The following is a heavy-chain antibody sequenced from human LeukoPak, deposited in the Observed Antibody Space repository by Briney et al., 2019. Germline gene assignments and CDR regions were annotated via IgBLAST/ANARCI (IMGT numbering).Heavy chain of an antibody. CDR2: INAYNGNT. CDR1: GYTFTSYG. Sequence: ASVKVSCKASGYTFTSYGISWVRQAPGQGLEWMGWINAYNGNTNYAQKLQGRVTMTTDTSTSTAYMELRSLRSDDTAVYYCARGIAAAGTGGAFDIWGQGTMVTVSS. CDR3: ARGIAAAGTGGAFDI. D-gene: IGHD6-13*01. J-gene: IGHJ3*02. V-gene: IGHV1-18*01.